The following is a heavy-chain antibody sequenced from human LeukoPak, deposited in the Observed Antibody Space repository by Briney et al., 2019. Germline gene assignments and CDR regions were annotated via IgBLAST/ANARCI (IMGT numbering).Heavy chain of an antibody. CDR2: IYTSGST. V-gene: IGHV4-4*07. Sequence: PSETLSLTCTVSGGSISSYYWSWIRQPAGKGLEWIGRIYTSGSTNYNPSLKSQVTMSVDTSKNQFSLKLSSVTAADTAVYYCARVPPDYNDLHDALDLWGQGTVVTVSS. CDR1: GGSISSYY. J-gene: IGHJ3*01. D-gene: IGHD4-17*01. CDR3: ARVPPDYNDLHDALDL.